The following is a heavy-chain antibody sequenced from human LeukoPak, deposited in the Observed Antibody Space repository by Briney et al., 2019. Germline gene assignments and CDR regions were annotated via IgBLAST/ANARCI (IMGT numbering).Heavy chain of an antibody. V-gene: IGHV3-23*01. J-gene: IGHJ4*02. CDR3: AKALSLITGDPFDY. Sequence: GGSLTLSCAASGLTFSSHAMSWVRQAPGKGLEWVSAISGSGGSTYYADSVKGWFTISRDKSKNTLYLQMNSLRAEDTAVYYCAKALSLITGDPFDYWGQGTLVTVSS. D-gene: IGHD7-27*01. CDR2: ISGSGGST. CDR1: GLTFSSHA.